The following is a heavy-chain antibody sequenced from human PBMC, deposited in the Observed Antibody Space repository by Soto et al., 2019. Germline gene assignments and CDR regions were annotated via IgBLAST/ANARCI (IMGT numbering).Heavy chain of an antibody. CDR3: ARGGVSTRTFDY. V-gene: IGHV5-51*01. CDR2: IYPSDSDT. CDR1: GYNFAGYW. Sequence: GETLKISCKGSGYNFAGYWIAWVRQMPGKGLELMGIIYPSDSDTRYRPSFQGQVTISADKSISSAYLQWSSLRASDTAMYYCARGGVSTRTFDYWGQGTPVTVSS. J-gene: IGHJ4*02. D-gene: IGHD3-3*01.